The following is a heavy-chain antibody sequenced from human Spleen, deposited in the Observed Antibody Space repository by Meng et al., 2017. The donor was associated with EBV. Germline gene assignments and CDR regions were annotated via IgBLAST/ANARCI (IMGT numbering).Heavy chain of an antibody. J-gene: IGHJ4*02. CDR2: ISYDGNYK. Sequence: QVHLVESWGGGVQPCGSLRLSRAASGLTFSSYAIHWVRQAPGKGLDWLAVISYDGNYKYYADSVKGRFTVSRDTSKNTLSLQMNTLRAEDTAVYFCARDRGGITVAGYFDYWGQGTLVTVSS. V-gene: IGHV3-30-3*01. CDR1: GLTFSSYA. CDR3: ARDRGGITVAGYFDY. D-gene: IGHD6-19*01.